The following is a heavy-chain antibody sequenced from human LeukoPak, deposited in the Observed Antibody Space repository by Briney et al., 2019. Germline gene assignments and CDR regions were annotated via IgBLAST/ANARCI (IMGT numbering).Heavy chain of an antibody. CDR1: GFTFSSYG. D-gene: IGHD6-19*01. Sequence: PGRSLRLSCAASGFTFSSYGMHWVRQAPGKGLEWVAVIWYGGSNKYYADSVKGRFTISRDNSKNTLYLQMNSLRAKDTAVYYCARDVSSSGIDYWGQGTLVTVSS. CDR3: ARDVSSSGIDY. V-gene: IGHV3-33*01. CDR2: IWYGGSNK. J-gene: IGHJ4*02.